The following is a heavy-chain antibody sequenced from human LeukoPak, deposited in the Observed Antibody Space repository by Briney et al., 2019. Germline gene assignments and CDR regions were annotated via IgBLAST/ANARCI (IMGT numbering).Heavy chain of an antibody. J-gene: IGHJ4*02. CDR1: GYTLTGYY. CDR2: IVPIFGTA. D-gene: IGHD3-9*01. Sequence: ASVKVSCKASGYTLTGYYMHWVRQAPGQGLEWMGGIVPIFGTANYAQKFQGRVTITADESTSTAYMELSSLRSEDTAVYYCTRSKALRLDDIYYWGQGTLVTVSS. CDR3: TRSKALRLDDIYY. V-gene: IGHV1-69*13.